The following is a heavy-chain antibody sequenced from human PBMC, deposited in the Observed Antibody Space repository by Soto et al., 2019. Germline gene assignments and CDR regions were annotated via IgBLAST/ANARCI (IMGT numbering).Heavy chain of an antibody. J-gene: IGHJ4*02. CDR1: GCTVDTG. D-gene: IGHD2-8*01. CDR2: VDYSGNNQ. V-gene: IGHV3-23*05. CDR3: VSWVSAHFDN. Sequence: GGSLRLSCAASGCTVDTGTTWVRQAPVKGLEWISTVDYSGNNQHYADSVTGRFTISRDKSRNTIALQMSNLRAEDKALYYFVSWVSAHFDNWGQGTPVTGST.